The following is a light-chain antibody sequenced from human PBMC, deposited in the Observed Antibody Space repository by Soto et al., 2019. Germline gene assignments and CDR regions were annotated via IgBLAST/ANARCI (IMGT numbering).Light chain of an antibody. Sequence: QSALTQPASVSGSPGQSITISRTGTGNDVGGYNYVSWYQQHPGKVPKLMIFEVSNRPSGVSKRFSGSKSANTASLNISGLQADDEADYYCSSYSSNMSVVFGGGTKVTVL. CDR1: GNDVGGYNY. CDR2: EVS. J-gene: IGLJ2*01. CDR3: SSYSSNMSVV. V-gene: IGLV2-14*01.